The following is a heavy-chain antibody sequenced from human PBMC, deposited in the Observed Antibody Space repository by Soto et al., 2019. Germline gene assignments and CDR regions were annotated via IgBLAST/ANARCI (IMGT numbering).Heavy chain of an antibody. CDR3: ARSGYSYGLYAIDY. CDR1: GGSISSGGYY. CDR2: IYYSGST. J-gene: IGHJ4*02. V-gene: IGHV4-31*03. D-gene: IGHD5-18*01. Sequence: QVQLQESGPGLVKPSQTLSLTCTVSGGSISSGGYYWSWIRQHPGKGLEWIGYIYYSGSTYYNPSLKSRVTISVDTSKNPFSLKLSSVTAADTAVYYCARSGYSYGLYAIDYWGQGTLVTVSS.